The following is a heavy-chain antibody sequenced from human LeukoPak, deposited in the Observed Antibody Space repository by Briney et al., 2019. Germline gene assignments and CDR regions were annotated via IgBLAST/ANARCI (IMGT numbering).Heavy chain of an antibody. CDR3: ARHSDGWYWGGTGLDV. J-gene: IGHJ6*02. CDR1: GGGSISSSSHY. D-gene: IGHD6-19*01. Sequence: KPSETLSLTCTVSGGGSISSSSHYWGWIRQPPGKGLEWIGSINYSGSTQYNPSLKSRVTISADTSKDQFSLKLTSVTAADTAVYYCARHSDGWYWGGTGLDVWGQGTTVIVSS. CDR2: INYSGST. V-gene: IGHV4-39*01.